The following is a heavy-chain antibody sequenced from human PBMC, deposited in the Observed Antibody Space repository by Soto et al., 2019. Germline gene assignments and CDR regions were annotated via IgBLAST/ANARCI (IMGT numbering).Heavy chain of an antibody. D-gene: IGHD6-13*01. J-gene: IGHJ3*02. CDR3: ARDATGIGAGAGAFDS. Sequence: ASVKVSCKASGYTFTSYAMHWVRQAPGQRLEWMGWINAGNGNTKYSQKFQGRVTITRDTSAITVYMELSSLRSEDTAVYYCARDATGIGAGAGAFDSWGQGTMVTVSS. CDR1: GYTFTSYA. CDR2: INAGNGNT. V-gene: IGHV1-3*01.